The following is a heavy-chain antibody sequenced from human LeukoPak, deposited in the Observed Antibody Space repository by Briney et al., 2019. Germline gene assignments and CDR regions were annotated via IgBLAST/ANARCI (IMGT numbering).Heavy chain of an antibody. Sequence: PGGSLRLSCGASGFRFDDHGMSWVRQVPGKGLEWVSGINWNGASTGYGDSVKGRFTISRDNAKNSLYLQMNSLRAEDTALYYCAGGDRNGWYFDYWGQGILVTVSS. CDR3: AGGDRNGWYFDY. V-gene: IGHV3-20*04. CDR2: INWNGAST. CDR1: GFRFDDHG. J-gene: IGHJ4*02. D-gene: IGHD6-19*01.